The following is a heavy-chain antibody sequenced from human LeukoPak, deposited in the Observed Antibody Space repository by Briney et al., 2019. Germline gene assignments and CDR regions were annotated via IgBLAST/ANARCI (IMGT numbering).Heavy chain of an antibody. Sequence: GGSLRLSCAASGFTFSSYEMNWVRQAPGKGLEWVSYISSSGSTIYYADSVKGRFTISRDNAKNSLYLQMNSLRAEDTAVYYCARAAYYGDYLSYFDYWGQGTLVTVSS. CDR3: ARAAYYGDYLSYFDY. CDR1: GFTFSSYE. CDR2: ISSSGSTI. J-gene: IGHJ4*02. V-gene: IGHV3-48*03. D-gene: IGHD4-17*01.